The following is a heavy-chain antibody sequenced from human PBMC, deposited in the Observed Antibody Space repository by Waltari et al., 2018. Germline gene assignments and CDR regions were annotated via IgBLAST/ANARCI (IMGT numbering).Heavy chain of an antibody. CDR2: IIPIFGTA. V-gene: IGHV1-69*05. D-gene: IGHD4-4*01. CDR3: ARSDYSQGVDY. Sequence: QVQLVQSGAEVKKPGSSVKVSCKASGGTFSSYAISWVRQAPGQGLEWMGGIIPIFGTANYAQKFQGRVTMTTDESTSTAYMELSSLRSEDTAVYYCARSDYSQGVDYWGQGTLVTVSS. CDR1: GGTFSSYA. J-gene: IGHJ4*02.